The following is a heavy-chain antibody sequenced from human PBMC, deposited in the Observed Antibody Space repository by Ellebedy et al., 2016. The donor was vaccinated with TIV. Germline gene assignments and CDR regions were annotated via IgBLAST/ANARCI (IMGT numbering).Heavy chain of an antibody. CDR2: ISYDGTNK. V-gene: IGHV3-30*01. D-gene: IGHD5-18*01. CDR3: ARLRGYGYGSDY. Sequence: PGGSLRLSCAASGLTFSSYVMHWVRQAPGKGLEWVAFISYDGTNKNYADSVKGRFTISRDNSKNTLYLQMNSLRAEDTAVYYCARLRGYGYGSDYWGQGTLVTVSS. J-gene: IGHJ4*02. CDR1: GLTFSSYV.